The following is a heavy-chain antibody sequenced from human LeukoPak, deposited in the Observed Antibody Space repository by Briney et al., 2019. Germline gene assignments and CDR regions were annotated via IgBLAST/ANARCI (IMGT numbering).Heavy chain of an antibody. Sequence: GGSLRLSCAASGFTFSSYGMHWVRQAPGKGLEWVSSISSSSSYIYYADSVKGRFTISRDNAKNSLYLQMNSLRAEDTAVYYCARGNPAGYSKTDYWGQGTLVTVSS. D-gene: IGHD6-13*01. CDR1: GFTFSSYG. CDR3: ARGNPAGYSKTDY. V-gene: IGHV3-21*01. J-gene: IGHJ4*02. CDR2: ISSSSSYI.